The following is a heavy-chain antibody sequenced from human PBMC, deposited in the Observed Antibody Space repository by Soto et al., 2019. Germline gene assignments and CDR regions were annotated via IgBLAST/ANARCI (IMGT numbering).Heavy chain of an antibody. J-gene: IGHJ5*02. CDR2: ISAYNGNT. D-gene: IGHD5-12*01. CDR3: ARDQGYSGYGNWFEP. Sequence: GASVKVSCKASGYTFTGYYIHWVRQAPGQGLESMGWISAYNGNTNYAQKLQGRVTMTTDTSTSTAYMELRSLRSDDTAVYYCARDQGYSGYGNWFEPWGQGTLVTVSS. V-gene: IGHV1-18*04. CDR1: GYTFTGYY.